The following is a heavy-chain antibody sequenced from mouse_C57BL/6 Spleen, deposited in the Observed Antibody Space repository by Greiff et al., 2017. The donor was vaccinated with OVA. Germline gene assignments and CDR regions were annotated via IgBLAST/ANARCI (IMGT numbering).Heavy chain of an antibody. CDR1: GYTFTSYW. Sequence: VQLQQPGAELVMPGASVKLSCKASGYTFTSYWMHWVKQRPGQGLEWIGEIDPSDSYTNYNQKFKGKSTLTVDKSSSTAYMQLSSLTSEDSAVYYCARWGYGSSHWYFDVWGTGTTVTVSS. D-gene: IGHD1-1*01. CDR3: ARWGYGSSHWYFDV. CDR2: IDPSDSYT. J-gene: IGHJ1*03. V-gene: IGHV1-69*01.